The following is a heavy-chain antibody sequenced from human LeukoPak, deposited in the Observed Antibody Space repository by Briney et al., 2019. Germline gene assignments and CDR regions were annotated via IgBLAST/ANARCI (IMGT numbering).Heavy chain of an antibody. J-gene: IGHJ4*02. V-gene: IGHV3-21*01. Sequence: GGSLRLSCAASGFTFSSYSMNWVRQAPGKGLEWVSSISSSSSYIYYADSVKGRFTISRHNAKNSLYLQMNSLRAEDTAVYYCASYCSSTSCVDYWGQGTLVTVSS. CDR2: ISSSSSYI. CDR1: GFTFSSYS. D-gene: IGHD2-2*01. CDR3: ASYCSSTSCVDY.